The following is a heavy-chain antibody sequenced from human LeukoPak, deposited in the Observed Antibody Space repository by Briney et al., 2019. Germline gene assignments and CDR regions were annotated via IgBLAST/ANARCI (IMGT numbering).Heavy chain of an antibody. CDR3: AREVGYDGDY. Sequence: SETLSLTCTVSGYSVNSGYYWSWIRQPPGKGLEWIGYIYYSGSTNYNPSLKSRVTISVDTSKNQFSLKLSSVTAADTAVYYRAREVGYDGDYWGQGTLVTVSS. D-gene: IGHD5-12*01. J-gene: IGHJ4*02. V-gene: IGHV4-61*01. CDR2: IYYSGST. CDR1: GYSVNSGYY.